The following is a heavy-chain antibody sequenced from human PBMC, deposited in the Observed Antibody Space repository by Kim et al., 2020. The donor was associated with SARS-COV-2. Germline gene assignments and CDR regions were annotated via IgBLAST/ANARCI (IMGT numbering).Heavy chain of an antibody. CDR2: INAGNGNT. J-gene: IGHJ4*02. CDR1: GYTFTSYA. CDR3: ARDPGRVVRGVPRPSLPRVPSYFDY. V-gene: IGHV1-3*01. Sequence: ASVKVSCKASGYTFTSYAMHWVRQAPGQRLEWMGWINAGNGNTKYSQKFQGRVTITSDTSASTAYMELSSLRSEDTAVYYCARDPGRVVRGVPRPSLPRVPSYFDYWGQGTLVTVSS. D-gene: IGHD3-10*01.